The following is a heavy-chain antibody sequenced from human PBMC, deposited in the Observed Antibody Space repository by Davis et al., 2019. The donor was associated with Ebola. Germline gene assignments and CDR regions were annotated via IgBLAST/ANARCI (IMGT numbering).Heavy chain of an antibody. CDR3: AKDRYYGNNPLYYESET. V-gene: IGHV1-69*13. CDR2: IIPVSGIP. J-gene: IGHJ5*02. Sequence: SVKVSCKASGATFNTYAISWVRQAPGQGLDWMGGIIPVSGIPKYAQKFQGRVTITADESRITAYMELSSLRSEDTAVYYCAKDRYYGNNPLYYESETWGQGTLVTVSS. D-gene: IGHD3-10*01. CDR1: GATFNTYA.